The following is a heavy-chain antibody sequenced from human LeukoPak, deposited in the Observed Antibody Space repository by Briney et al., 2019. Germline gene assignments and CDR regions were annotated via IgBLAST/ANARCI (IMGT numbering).Heavy chain of an antibody. J-gene: IGHJ6*03. Sequence: LPGGSLRLSCAASGFTVSSNYMSWVRQAPGKGLEWVSVIYSGGSTYYADSVKGRFIISRDDSKNTVSLDMSGLRTEDTAVYYCAKEYYAFSNSHSGYYYYLDAWGSGTTVIVSS. CDR3: AKEYYAFSNSHSGYYYYLDA. D-gene: IGHD3-3*01. CDR2: IYSGGST. CDR1: GFTVSSNY. V-gene: IGHV3-53*05.